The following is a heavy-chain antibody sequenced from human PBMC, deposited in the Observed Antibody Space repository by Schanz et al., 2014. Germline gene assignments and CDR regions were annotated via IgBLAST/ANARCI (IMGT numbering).Heavy chain of an antibody. CDR1: GASISSRDFY. V-gene: IGHV4-31*03. D-gene: IGHD3-16*01. Sequence: QVQLQESGPGLVEPSQTLSLTCTVSGASISSRDFYWSWIRQFPGKGLEWIGYISYSGSTSFNPSLKSRLTMSVDTSKNQFSLRLSSVTAADTAVYYCARHGGIPYYPMDVWGQGTTVTVSS. J-gene: IGHJ6*02. CDR3: ARHGGIPYYPMDV. CDR2: ISYSGST.